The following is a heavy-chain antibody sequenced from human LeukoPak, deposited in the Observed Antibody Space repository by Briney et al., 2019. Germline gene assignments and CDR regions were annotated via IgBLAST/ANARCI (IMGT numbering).Heavy chain of an antibody. CDR3: ARARGYSYGTDY. Sequence: SVKVSCKASGGTFGSYAISWVRQAPGQGLEWMGGVIPIFGTANYAQKFQGRVTITADESTSTAYMELSSLRSEDTAVYYCARARGYSYGTDYWGQGTLVTVSS. J-gene: IGHJ4*02. V-gene: IGHV1-69*01. CDR2: VIPIFGTA. CDR1: GGTFGSYA. D-gene: IGHD5-18*01.